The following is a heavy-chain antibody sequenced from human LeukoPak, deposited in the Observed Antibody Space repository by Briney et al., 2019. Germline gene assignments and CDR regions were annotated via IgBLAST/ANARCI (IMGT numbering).Heavy chain of an antibody. V-gene: IGHV5-51*01. CDR1: GYTFSNNW. Sequence: GESLKISCKGSGYTFSNNWIVWVRQMPGKGLEWMGIIFPGDSDTRYSPSFQGLVTISADKSINTAYLQWSSLKASDTAIYYCVRESRLTYPDYWGQGTLVSVSS. CDR2: IFPGDSDT. CDR3: VRESRLTYPDY. D-gene: IGHD6-6*01. J-gene: IGHJ4*02.